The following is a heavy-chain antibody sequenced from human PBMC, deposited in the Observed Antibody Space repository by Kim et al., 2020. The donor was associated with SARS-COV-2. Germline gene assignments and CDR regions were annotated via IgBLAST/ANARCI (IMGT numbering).Heavy chain of an antibody. J-gene: IGHJ6*02. Sequence: SETLSLTCTVSGGSISSYYWSWIRQPPGKGLEWIGYIYYSGSTNYNPSLKSRVTISVDTSKNQFSLKLSSVTAADTAVDYCAGGLTKSFYYYYGLGVWGQGTTVTVSS. V-gene: IGHV4-59*01. CDR1: GGSISSYY. D-gene: IGHD3-9*01. CDR2: IYYSGST. CDR3: AGGLTKSFYYYYGLGV.